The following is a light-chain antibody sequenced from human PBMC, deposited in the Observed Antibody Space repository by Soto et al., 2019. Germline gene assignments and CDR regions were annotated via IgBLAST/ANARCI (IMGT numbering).Light chain of an antibody. CDR3: QQANTFPLT. J-gene: IGKJ4*01. V-gene: IGKV1-12*01. CDR1: QRVSTW. Sequence: DIQMTQYPSFVSASVGDGVTITCRASQRVSTWLAWYQQRPGKAPKLLIYAASTSQSGVPSRFRGSGSGTDFTLTISSLQPDDFATYYCQQANTFPLTFGGGTKV. CDR2: AAS.